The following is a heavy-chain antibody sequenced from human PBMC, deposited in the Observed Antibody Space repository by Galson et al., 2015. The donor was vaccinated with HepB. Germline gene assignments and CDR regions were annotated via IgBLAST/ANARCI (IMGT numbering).Heavy chain of an antibody. V-gene: IGHV3-30-3*01. CDR2: ISYDGSNK. CDR1: GFTFSSYA. Sequence: SLRLSCAASGFTFSSYAMHWVRQAPGKGLEWVAVISYDGSNKYYADSVKGRFTISRDNSKNTLYLQMNSLRAEDTAVYYCARGLLAYCGGDCYHPQYFQHWGQGTLVTVSS. J-gene: IGHJ1*01. D-gene: IGHD2-21*02. CDR3: ARGLLAYCGGDCYHPQYFQH.